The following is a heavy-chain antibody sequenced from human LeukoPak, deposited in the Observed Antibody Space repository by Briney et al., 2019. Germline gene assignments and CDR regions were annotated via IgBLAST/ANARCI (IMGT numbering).Heavy chain of an antibody. D-gene: IGHD2-2*02. CDR1: GGSISSYY. J-gene: IGHJ6*03. CDR3: ARDGAAAIRYYYYYYMDV. Sequence: SETLSLTCTVSGGSISSYYWSWIRQPAGKGLEWIGRIYTSGSTNYNPSLKSRVTMSVDTSKNQLSLKLSSVTAADTAVYYCARDGAAAIRYYYYYYMDVWGKGTTVTVSS. V-gene: IGHV4-4*07. CDR2: IYTSGST.